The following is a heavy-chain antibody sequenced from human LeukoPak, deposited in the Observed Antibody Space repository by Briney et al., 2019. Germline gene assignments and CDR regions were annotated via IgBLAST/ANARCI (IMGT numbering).Heavy chain of an antibody. CDR2: INPNSGGT. CDR1: GYTFTGYY. D-gene: IGHD3-22*01. J-gene: IGHJ4*02. V-gene: IGHV1-2*06. Sequence: GASVKVSCKASGYTFTGYYMHWVRQAPGQGLEWMGRINPNSGGTNYAQKFQGRVTMTRDTSISTAHMELSRLRSDDTAVYYCAREEEASYYDSSGYYYDYWGQGTLVTVSS. CDR3: AREEEASYYDSSGYYYDY.